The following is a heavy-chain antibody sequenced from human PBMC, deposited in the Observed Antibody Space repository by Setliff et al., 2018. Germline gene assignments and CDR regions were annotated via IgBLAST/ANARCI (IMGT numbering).Heavy chain of an antibody. V-gene: IGHV4-59*01. J-gene: IGHJ6*03. CDR2: LYYSGNT. Sequence: PSETLSLTCTVSGGSISSYYWTWIRQSPGKGLEWIGYLYYSGNTNYNPSLKSRVTISRDTSQNYFSLKLTSVTEADTAVYYCARGPPGYYYYMNVWGQGTTVTVSS. CDR1: GGSISSYY. CDR3: ARGPPGYYYYMNV.